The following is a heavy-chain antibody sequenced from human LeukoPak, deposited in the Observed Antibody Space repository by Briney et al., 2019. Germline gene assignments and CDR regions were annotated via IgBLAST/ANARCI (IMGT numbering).Heavy chain of an antibody. CDR1: GFTFDDYA. D-gene: IGHD1-1*01. CDR2: ISGDGGST. J-gene: IGHJ3*02. V-gene: IGHV3-43*02. Sequence: GGSLRLSCAASGFTFDDYAMHWVRQAPGKGLEWVSLISGDGGSTYYADSVKGRFTISRDNSKNSLYLQMNSLRTEDTALYYCAKADDPFYPPDAFDIWGQGTMVTVSS. CDR3: AKADDPFYPPDAFDI.